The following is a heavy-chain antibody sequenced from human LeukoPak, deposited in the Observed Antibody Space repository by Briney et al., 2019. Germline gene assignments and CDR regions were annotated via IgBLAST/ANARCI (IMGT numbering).Heavy chain of an antibody. D-gene: IGHD3-3*01. Sequence: ASVKVSCKASGYTFTSYDINWVRQAARQGLEWMGWMNPNNCNTGYAHKFQGSVTITRNTSISTAYMELSSLRSEDTAVYYCARGRRRWGDFWSVYLDYWGQGPLVTVSS. CDR2: MNPNNCNT. V-gene: IGHV1-8*03. CDR1: GYTFTSYD. J-gene: IGHJ4*02. CDR3: ARGRRRWGDFWSVYLDY.